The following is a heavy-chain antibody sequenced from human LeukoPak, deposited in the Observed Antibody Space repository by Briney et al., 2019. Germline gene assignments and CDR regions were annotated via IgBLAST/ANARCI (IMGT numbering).Heavy chain of an antibody. CDR2: INPHGTEK. Sequence: GGSLTLPCVASGFIFGDNWMGWVRQAPGKGLEWVANINPHGTEKYYADSLEGRFSVSRDNAENSVYLQMNSLRVEDAGFYYCGRWGVNAGLDYWGQGSLVTVSS. J-gene: IGHJ4*02. V-gene: IGHV3-7*01. CDR3: GRWGVNAGLDY. D-gene: IGHD3-10*01. CDR1: GFIFGDNW.